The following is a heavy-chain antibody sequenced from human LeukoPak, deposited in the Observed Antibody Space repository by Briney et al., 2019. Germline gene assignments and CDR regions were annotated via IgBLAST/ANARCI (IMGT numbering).Heavy chain of an antibody. CDR2: IYSGGST. CDR1: GFTFSSYS. J-gene: IGHJ4*02. Sequence: GGSLRLSCAASGFTFSSYSMNWVRQAPGKGLEWVSVIYSGGSTYYADSVKGRFTISRDNSKNTLYLQMNSLRAEDTAVYYCARVTSGYYTKSFDYWGQGTLVTVSS. D-gene: IGHD3-22*01. CDR3: ARVTSGYYTKSFDY. V-gene: IGHV3-66*01.